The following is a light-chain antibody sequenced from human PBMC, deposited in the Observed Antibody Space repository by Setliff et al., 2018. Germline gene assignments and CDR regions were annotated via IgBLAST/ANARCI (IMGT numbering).Light chain of an antibody. J-gene: IGLJ1*01. CDR3: SSYAGSSTLYV. CDR2: DVS. Sequence: QSVLTQPASVSGSPGQSITISCTGTSSDVGGYNYVSWYQQHPGKAPKLMTYDVSNRPSGVSNRFSGSKSANTASLTISGLQAEDEADYYCSSYAGSSTLYVFGTGTKVTVL. V-gene: IGLV2-14*03. CDR1: SSDVGGYNY.